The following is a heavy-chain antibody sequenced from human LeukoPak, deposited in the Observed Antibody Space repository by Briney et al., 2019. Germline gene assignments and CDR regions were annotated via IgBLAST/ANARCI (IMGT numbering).Heavy chain of an antibody. CDR1: GFTFGSYA. CDR3: AKENNWNDGRFNYFDY. J-gene: IGHJ4*02. Sequence: GGSLGPSCAASGFTFGSYAMSWVRKAQGKGLEWVSAISGSGGSTYYADSVKGRFTISRDNSKNTLYLQMNGLRAEDTAVYYCAKENNWNDGRFNYFDYWGQGTLVTVSS. CDR2: ISGSGGST. V-gene: IGHV3-23*01. D-gene: IGHD1-20*01.